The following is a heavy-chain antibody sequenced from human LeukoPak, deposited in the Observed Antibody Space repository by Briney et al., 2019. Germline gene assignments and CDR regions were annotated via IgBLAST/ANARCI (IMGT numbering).Heavy chain of an antibody. D-gene: IGHD3-10*01. CDR1: GFTFSSYA. V-gene: IGHV3-23*01. J-gene: IGHJ4*02. CDR2: ISGSGGST. Sequence: GGSLRLSCAASGFTFSSYAMSWVRQAPGKGLEWVSAISGSGGSTYYADSVKGRFTISRDNSKNTLYLQMNSLRAEDTAVYYCAHIYYHGSESYGDFWGQGTLVTVSS. CDR3: AHIYYHGSESYGDF.